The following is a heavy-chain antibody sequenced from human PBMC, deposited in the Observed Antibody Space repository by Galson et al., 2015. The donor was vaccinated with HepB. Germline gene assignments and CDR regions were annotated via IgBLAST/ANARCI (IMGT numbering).Heavy chain of an antibody. D-gene: IGHD1-26*01. CDR3: ASEHSGSYYENAFDI. V-gene: IGHV5-51*01. J-gene: IGHJ3*02. CDR1: GYSFTSYW. Sequence: QSGAEVKKPGESLKISCKGSGYSFTSYWIGWVRQMPGKGLEWMGIIYPGDSDTRYSPSFQGQVTISADKSISTAYLQWSSLKASDTAMYYCASEHSGSYYENAFDIWGQGTMVTVSS. CDR2: IYPGDSDT.